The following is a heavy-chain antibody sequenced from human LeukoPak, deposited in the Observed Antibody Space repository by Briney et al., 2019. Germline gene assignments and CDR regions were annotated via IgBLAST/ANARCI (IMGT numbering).Heavy chain of an antibody. CDR1: GFTFSSYG. CDR2: ISNDGSNK. J-gene: IGHJ4*02. D-gene: IGHD3-22*01. CDR3: AKDGGGYESSR. Sequence: PGRSLRLSCAASGFTFSSYGMHWVRQAPGKGLEWVAVISNDGSNKYYADSVKGRFTISRENSANTLYLQMNTLRAEDTAVYYCAKDGGGYESSRWGQGTLVTVSS. V-gene: IGHV3-30*18.